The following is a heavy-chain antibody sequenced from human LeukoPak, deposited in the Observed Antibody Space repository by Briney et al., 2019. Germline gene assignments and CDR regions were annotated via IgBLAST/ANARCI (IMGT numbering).Heavy chain of an antibody. CDR2: IKQDGSEK. Sequence: QAGGSLRLSCAASGFTFSSYWMSWVRQAPGKGLEWVANIKQDGSEKYYVDSVKGRFTISRDNAKNSLYLQMNSLRAEDTAVYYCARDRTPSGSYSPGAFDIWGQGTMVTVSS. CDR1: GFTFSSYW. V-gene: IGHV3-7*01. D-gene: IGHD1-26*01. J-gene: IGHJ3*02. CDR3: ARDRTPSGSYSPGAFDI.